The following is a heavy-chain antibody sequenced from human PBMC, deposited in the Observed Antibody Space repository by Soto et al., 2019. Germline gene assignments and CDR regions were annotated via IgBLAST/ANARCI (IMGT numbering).Heavy chain of an antibody. CDR2: IYYSGST. V-gene: IGHV4-59*08. D-gene: IGHD3-10*01. J-gene: IGHJ6*02. CDR3: ARGVGGFGELLRDYYYYGMDV. CDR1: GGSISSYY. Sequence: SETLSLTCTVSGGSISSYYWSWIRQPPGKGLEWIGYIYYSGSTNYNPSLKSRVTISVDTSKNQFSLKLSSVTAADTAVYYCARGVGGFGELLRDYYYYGMDVWGQGTTVT.